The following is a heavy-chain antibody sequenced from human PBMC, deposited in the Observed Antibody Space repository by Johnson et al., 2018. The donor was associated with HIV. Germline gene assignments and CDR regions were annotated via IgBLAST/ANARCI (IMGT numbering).Heavy chain of an antibody. CDR3: AKDGGRGDFDI. CDR2: ISYDGSNK. Sequence: VQLVESGGGVVQPGRSLRLSCAASGFTFSSYAMHWVRQAPGKGLEWVAVISYDGSNKYYADSVKGRFTISRDNSNNTLYLHMNSLRPDDTGVYYCAKDGGRGDFDIWGQGTRVSVSS. J-gene: IGHJ3*02. D-gene: IGHD3-16*01. V-gene: IGHV3-30*04. CDR1: GFTFSSYA.